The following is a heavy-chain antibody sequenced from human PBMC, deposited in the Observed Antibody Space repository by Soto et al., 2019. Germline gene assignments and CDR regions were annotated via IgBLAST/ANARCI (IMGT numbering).Heavy chain of an antibody. CDR3: ARTKGYSGYDPLRAAKFDP. CDR1: GYTFTGYY. D-gene: IGHD5-12*01. Sequence: GASVKVSCKASGYTFTGYYMHWVLQAPGQGLEWMGWINPNSGGTNYAQKFQGRVTMTRDTSISTAYMELSRLRSDDTAVYYCARTKGYSGYDPLRAAKFDPWGQGTLVTVSS. V-gene: IGHV1-2*02. J-gene: IGHJ5*02. CDR2: INPNSGGT.